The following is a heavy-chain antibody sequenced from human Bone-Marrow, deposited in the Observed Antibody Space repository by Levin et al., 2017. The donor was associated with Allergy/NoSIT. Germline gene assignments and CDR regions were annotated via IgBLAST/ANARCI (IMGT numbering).Heavy chain of an antibody. CDR2: ISYDGSNK. CDR1: GFTFSSYG. Sequence: GGSLRLSCAASGFTFSSYGMHWVRQAPGKGLEWVAVISYDGSNKYYADSVKGRFTISRDNSKNTLYLQMNSLRAEDTAVYYCAKDFKPRGFRELSDYWGQGTLVTVSS. J-gene: IGHJ4*02. CDR3: AKDFKPRGFRELSDY. V-gene: IGHV3-30*18. D-gene: IGHD3-10*01.